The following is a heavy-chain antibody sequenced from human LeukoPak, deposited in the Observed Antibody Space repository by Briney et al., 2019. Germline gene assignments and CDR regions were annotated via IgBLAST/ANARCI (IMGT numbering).Heavy chain of an antibody. J-gene: IGHJ4*02. CDR3: ARVKGMVDY. CDR2: IYSGGST. Sequence: GGSLRLSCAASGFTFSSYAMSWVRQAPGKGLEWVSVIYSGGSTYYADSVKGRFTISRDNSKNTLYLQMNSLRAEDTAVYYCARVKGMVDYWGQGTLVTVSS. CDR1: GFTFSSYA. D-gene: IGHD3-10*01. V-gene: IGHV3-53*01.